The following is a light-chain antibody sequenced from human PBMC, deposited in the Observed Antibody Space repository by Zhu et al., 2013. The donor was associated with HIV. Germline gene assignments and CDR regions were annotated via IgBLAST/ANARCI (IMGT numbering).Light chain of an antibody. CDR2: GTS. CDR1: QSVGNNF. Sequence: EIVLTQSPVSLSLSPGERATLSCRASQSVGNNFLAWYQHKPGQAPRLLIYGTSTRATGIPDRFSGSGSGTDFTLTISSLQPEDFATYYCQQSYSTPPITFGQGTRLEIK. J-gene: IGKJ5*01. V-gene: IGKV3-20*01. CDR3: QQSYSTPPIT.